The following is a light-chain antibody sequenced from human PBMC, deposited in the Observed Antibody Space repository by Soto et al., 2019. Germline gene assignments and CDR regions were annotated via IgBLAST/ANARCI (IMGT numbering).Light chain of an antibody. CDR1: SGINVGTYR. Sequence: QAVVTQPSSLSASPGASASLTCTLRSGINVGTYRIYWYQQKPGSPPQYLLRYMSDSDKQQGSGVPSRFSGSKDASANAGILVISGLQSEDEADYYCMIWHNSAWVFGGGTKLTVL. CDR2: YMSDSDK. J-gene: IGLJ3*02. V-gene: IGLV5-45*03. CDR3: MIWHNSAWV.